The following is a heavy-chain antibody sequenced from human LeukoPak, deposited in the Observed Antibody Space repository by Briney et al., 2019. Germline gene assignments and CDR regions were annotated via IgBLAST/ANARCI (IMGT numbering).Heavy chain of an antibody. V-gene: IGHV3-30*18. D-gene: IGHD1-1*01. CDR3: AKDWQLVDY. CDR2: ISYDGSNK. Sequence: GGSLRLSCAASGFTFSSYGMHWVRQAPGKGLEWVAVISYDGSNKYYEDSVKGRFTISRDNSKNTLYLQMNSLRAEDTAVYYCAKDWQLVDYWGQGTLVTVSS. CDR1: GFTFSSYG. J-gene: IGHJ4*02.